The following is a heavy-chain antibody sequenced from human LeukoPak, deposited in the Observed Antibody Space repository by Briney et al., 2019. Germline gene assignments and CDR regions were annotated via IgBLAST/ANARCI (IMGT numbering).Heavy chain of an antibody. D-gene: IGHD6-13*01. J-gene: IGHJ4*02. CDR3: AVTIAAAGTIFDY. CDR1: GGSISSYY. Sequence: PSETLSLTCTVSGGSISSYYWSWIRQPPGKGLEWIGYIYYSGSTNYNPSFKSRVTISVDTSKNQFSLKLSSVTAADTAEYYCAVTIAAAGTIFDYWGQGTLVTVSS. V-gene: IGHV4-59*01. CDR2: IYYSGST.